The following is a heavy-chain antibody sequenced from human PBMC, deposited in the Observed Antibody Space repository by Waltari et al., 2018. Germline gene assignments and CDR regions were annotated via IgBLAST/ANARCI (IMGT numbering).Heavy chain of an antibody. CDR3: ATHRSRSSYYYYGMDV. V-gene: IGHV5-51*01. CDR1: GYSFTSYW. CDR2: IYPGDADT. J-gene: IGHJ6*02. Sequence: EVQLVQSGAEVKKPGESLKISCKGSGYSFTSYWIGWVRQMPGKGLEWLGIIYPGDADTRYSPSFQGQVTISADKSISTAYLQWSSLKASDTAMYYCATHRSRSSYYYYGMDVWGQGTTVTVSS. D-gene: IGHD6-19*01.